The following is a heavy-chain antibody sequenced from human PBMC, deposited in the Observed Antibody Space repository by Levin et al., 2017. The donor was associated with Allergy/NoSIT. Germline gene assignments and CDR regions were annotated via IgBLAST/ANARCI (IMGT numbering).Heavy chain of an antibody. CDR2: IYPGDSDT. J-gene: IGHJ6*02. D-gene: IGHD3-10*01. CDR1: GYSFTSYW. CDR3: ARHIGRGKAYYYYGMDV. V-gene: IGHV5-51*01. Sequence: GESLKISCKGSGYSFTSYWIGWVRQMPGKGLEWMGIIYPGDSDTRYSPSFQGQVTISADKSISTAYLQWSSLKASDTAMYYCARHIGRGKAYYYYGMDVWGQGTTVTVSS.